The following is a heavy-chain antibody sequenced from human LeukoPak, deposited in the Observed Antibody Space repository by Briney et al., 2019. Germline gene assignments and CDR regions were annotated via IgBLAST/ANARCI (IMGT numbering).Heavy chain of an antibody. CDR1: GGTFSSYA. CDR2: IIPIFGTA. J-gene: IGHJ4*02. V-gene: IGHV1-69*13. D-gene: IGHD2-15*01. CDR3: ASGYCSGGSCSGYYFDY. Sequence: ASVKVSCKASGGTFSSYAISWVRQAPGQGLEWMGGIIPIFGTANYAQKFQGRVTITADESTSTAYIELSSLRSEDTAVYYCASGYCSGGSCSGYYFDYWGQGTLVTVSS.